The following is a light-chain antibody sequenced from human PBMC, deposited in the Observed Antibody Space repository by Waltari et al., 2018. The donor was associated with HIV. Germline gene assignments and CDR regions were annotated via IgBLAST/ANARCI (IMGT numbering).Light chain of an antibody. V-gene: IGKV1-5*01. CDR2: QAS. J-gene: IGKJ2*01. CDR3: QQYDTFPYT. CDR1: QKISSW. Sequence: DIQMTQSPSTLSASVGDRVTITCRASQKISSWLAWYQQRPGKAPNLLIYQASTLQGGVPSRFSGSGSGTDFTLTINRLQSDDFGTYYCQQYDTFPYTFGPGTNLGIK.